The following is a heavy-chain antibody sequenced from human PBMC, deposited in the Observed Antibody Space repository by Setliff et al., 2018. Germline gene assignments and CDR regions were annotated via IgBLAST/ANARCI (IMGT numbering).Heavy chain of an antibody. V-gene: IGHV4-39*07. D-gene: IGHD4-17*01. CDR3: GREPHTPTVTTRGDY. CDR2: IYYRGST. J-gene: IGHJ4*02. CDR1: GDSINSGTYY. Sequence: SETLSLTCSVSGDSINSGTYYWSWFRQSAGKGLEWIGSIYYRGSTYYNPSLKSRVTISVDTSKNQVSLKLNSVTAADTAVYYCGREPHTPTVTTRGDYWGQGTLVTVSS.